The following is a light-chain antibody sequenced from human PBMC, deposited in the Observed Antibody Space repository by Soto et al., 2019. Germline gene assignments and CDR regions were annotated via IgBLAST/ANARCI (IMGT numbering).Light chain of an antibody. CDR3: QQTDSSLT. Sequence: DIQMTQSPSSLSASVGDRVTITCRASQSISNYLNWYQQKPGKAPKLLISAASTLQSGVPSRFSGSGSGTDFTITISSLQPEDSANYYYQQTDSSLTFGGGTKVEI. CDR2: AAS. CDR1: QSISNY. V-gene: IGKV1-39*01. J-gene: IGKJ4*01.